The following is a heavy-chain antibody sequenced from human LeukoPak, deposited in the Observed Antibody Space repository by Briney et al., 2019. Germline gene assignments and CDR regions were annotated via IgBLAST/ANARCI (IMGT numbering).Heavy chain of an antibody. V-gene: IGHV4-34*01. J-gene: IGHJ4*02. CDR3: ARWDYSLDY. CDR2: INHSGST. CDR1: GGSFSGYY. Sequence: PSETLSLTCAVYGGSFSGYYRSWIRQPPGKGLEWIGEINHSGSTNYNPSLKSRVTISVDTSKNQFSLKLSSVTAADTAVYYCARWDYSLDYWGQGTLVTVSS. D-gene: IGHD1-7*01.